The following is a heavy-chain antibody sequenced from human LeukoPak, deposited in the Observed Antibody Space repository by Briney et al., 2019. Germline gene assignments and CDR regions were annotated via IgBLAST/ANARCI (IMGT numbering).Heavy chain of an antibody. V-gene: IGHV4-34*01. CDR3: ASFGVEGITIFGVVPSPS. D-gene: IGHD3-3*01. CDR2: INHSGST. J-gene: IGHJ4*02. CDR1: GGSFSDYY. Sequence: SETLSLTCAVYGGSFSDYYWSWIRQTPGKGLEWIGEINHSGSTGYNSSLKSRVTISVDTSKNQFSLKLSSVTAADTAVYYCASFGVEGITIFGVVPSPSWGQGTLVTVSS.